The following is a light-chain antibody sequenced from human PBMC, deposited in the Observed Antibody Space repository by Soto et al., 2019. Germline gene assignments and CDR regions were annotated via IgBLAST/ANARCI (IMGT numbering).Light chain of an antibody. CDR3: QQYDTTPPT. CDR2: WAS. CDR1: QSVLFSINQKNY. Sequence: DIVLTQSPDSVAVSLGERATINCKSSQSVLFSINQKNYLAWYHQKPGQPPKLLIYWASIREYGVPTRFSGSGSGTNFTLTISSLQAEDAAVYYCQQYDTTPPTFGRGTKVEVK. J-gene: IGKJ4*02. V-gene: IGKV4-1*01.